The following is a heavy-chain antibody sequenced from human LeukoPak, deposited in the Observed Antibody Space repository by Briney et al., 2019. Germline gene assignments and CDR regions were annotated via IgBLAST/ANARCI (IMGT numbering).Heavy chain of an antibody. Sequence: SETLSLTCTVSGGSISSYYWRWIRQPPGKGLEWIGYIYYSGSTNYNPSLKSRVTISVDTSKNQFSLKLSPVTAAATAVYYCARDRGYPLGAFDIWGQGTMVTVSS. CDR2: IYYSGST. J-gene: IGHJ3*02. V-gene: IGHV4-59*01. D-gene: IGHD5-12*01. CDR3: ARDRGYPLGAFDI. CDR1: GGSISSYY.